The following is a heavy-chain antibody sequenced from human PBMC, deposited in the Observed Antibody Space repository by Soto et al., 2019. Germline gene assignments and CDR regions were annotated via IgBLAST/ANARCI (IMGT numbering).Heavy chain of an antibody. CDR1: GGSISSAAYY. Sequence: QVQLQESGPGLVKPSQTLSLSCTVSGGSISSAAYYWSWIRQHPGKGLEWLGYISHRGSTYYTPSLKSRVIISADTSKNQFSLNLTYVTAADPAVYYCAREYTYGSNFFDCWGQGALVTVSS. CDR2: ISHRGST. J-gene: IGHJ4*02. V-gene: IGHV4-31*03. CDR3: AREYTYGSNFFDC. D-gene: IGHD5-18*01.